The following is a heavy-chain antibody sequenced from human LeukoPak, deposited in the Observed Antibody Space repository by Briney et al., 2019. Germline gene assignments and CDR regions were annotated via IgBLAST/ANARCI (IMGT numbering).Heavy chain of an antibody. J-gene: IGHJ6*02. CDR3: ARSPPLELNYYYGMDV. CDR2: SSSSGSTI. V-gene: IGHV3-48*03. Sequence: GGSLRLSCAASGFTFSSYEMNWVRQAPGKGLVWVSYSSSSGSTIYYADSVKGRFTISRDNAKNSLYLQMNSLRAEDTAVYYCARSPPLELNYYYGMDVWGQGTTVTVSS. D-gene: IGHD1-7*01. CDR1: GFTFSSYE.